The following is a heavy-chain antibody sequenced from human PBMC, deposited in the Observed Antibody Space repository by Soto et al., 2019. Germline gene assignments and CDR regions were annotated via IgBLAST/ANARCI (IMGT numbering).Heavy chain of an antibody. V-gene: IGHV3-23*01. CDR1: GFTFSSYA. CDR2: ISGSGGST. J-gene: IGHJ6*02. Sequence: GGSLRLSCAASGFTFSSYAMSWVRQAPGKGLEWVSAISGSGGSTYYADSVKGRFTISRDNSKNTLYLQMNSLRSEDTAVYYCARDVGSPLIAVADNYYYYGMDVWGQGTTVTVSS. CDR3: ARDVGSPLIAVADNYYYYGMDV. D-gene: IGHD6-19*01.